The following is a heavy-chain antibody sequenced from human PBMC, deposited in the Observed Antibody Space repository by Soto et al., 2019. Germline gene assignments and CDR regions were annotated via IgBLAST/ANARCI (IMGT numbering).Heavy chain of an antibody. CDR3: AKDKAPRTPGIGGFGY. D-gene: IGHD3-16*01. J-gene: IGHJ4*02. Sequence: GGSLRLSCAASGFTFSSYAVSWVRHAPGTGLEWVSASSGSGGSTYYADSVKGRFTISRDNSKNTLYLQMNSLRAEDPAVYYCAKDKAPRTPGIGGFGYWGQGTLVTVSS. V-gene: IGHV3-23*01. CDR1: GFTFSSYA. CDR2: SSGSGGST.